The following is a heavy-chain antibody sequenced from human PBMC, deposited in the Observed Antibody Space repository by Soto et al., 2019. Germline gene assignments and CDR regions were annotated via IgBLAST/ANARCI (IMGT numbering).Heavy chain of an antibody. CDR1: GYIFSSYW. CDR3: ATRKDAGFGGMDV. Sequence: GESLKISCKGSGYIFSSYWITWVLQIPRTGLEWMGRIDPSDSYTNYSPSFQGHVTISTDKSISTAYLQWSSLKASDTAMYYCATRKDAGFGGMDVWGQGTTVTVSS. CDR2: IDPSDSYT. J-gene: IGHJ6*02. D-gene: IGHD2-15*01. V-gene: IGHV5-10-1*01.